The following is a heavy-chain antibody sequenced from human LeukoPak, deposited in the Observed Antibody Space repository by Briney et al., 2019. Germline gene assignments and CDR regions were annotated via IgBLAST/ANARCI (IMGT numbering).Heavy chain of an antibody. CDR3: GRDPIPPAYYYHYMDV. V-gene: IGHV3-30*04. CDR1: GFTFSTYA. Sequence: GGSLRLSCAASGFTFSTYAMYWVRQAPGKGLEWVAFVASDGTNDFYAESVNGRFTISRDNSRNTLYLQMTSLRGDATPPYYSGRDPIPPAYYYHYMDVWGKGTTVIVSS. J-gene: IGHJ6*03. CDR2: VASDGTND.